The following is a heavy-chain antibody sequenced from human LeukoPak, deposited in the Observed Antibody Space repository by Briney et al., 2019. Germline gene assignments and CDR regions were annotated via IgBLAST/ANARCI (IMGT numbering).Heavy chain of an antibody. Sequence: SETLSLTCTVSGYSISSGYYWGWIREPPGKGLERIGSMYHSGSTYYNPSLKSRVTISVDTSKNQFSLKLSSVTAAVTAVYYCARSVGATEYFQHWGQGALVTVSS. J-gene: IGHJ1*01. CDR3: ARSVGATEYFQH. CDR1: GYSISSGYY. D-gene: IGHD1-26*01. V-gene: IGHV4-38-2*02. CDR2: MYHSGST.